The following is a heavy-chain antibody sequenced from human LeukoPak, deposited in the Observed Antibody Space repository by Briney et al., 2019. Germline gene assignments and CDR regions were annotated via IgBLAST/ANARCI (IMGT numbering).Heavy chain of an antibody. J-gene: IGHJ4*02. D-gene: IGHD3-22*01. CDR1: GFTFSSYG. V-gene: IGHV3-30*18. Sequence: GGSLRLSCAASGFTFSSYGMHWVRQAPGKGLEWVAVISYDGSNKYYADSVKGRFTISRDNSKNTLYLQMNSLRAEDTAVYYCAKGDSSGYSPDYWGQGTLATVSS. CDR2: ISYDGSNK. CDR3: AKGDSSGYSPDY.